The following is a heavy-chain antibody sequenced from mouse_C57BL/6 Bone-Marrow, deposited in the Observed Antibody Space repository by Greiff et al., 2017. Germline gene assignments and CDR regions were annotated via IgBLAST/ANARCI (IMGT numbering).Heavy chain of an antibody. Sequence: QVQLQQPGAELVKPGASVKLSCKASGYTFTSYWITWVKQRPGQGLEWIGDIYPGSGSTNYNEKFKSKATLTVDTSSSTAYMQLSSLTSEDSAVYYCARGARQLWLVRHAMAYWGQGAPVSVSS. CDR3: ARGARQLWLVRHAMAY. J-gene: IGHJ4*01. CDR2: IYPGSGST. CDR1: GYTFTSYW. D-gene: IGHD3-2*01. V-gene: IGHV1-55*01.